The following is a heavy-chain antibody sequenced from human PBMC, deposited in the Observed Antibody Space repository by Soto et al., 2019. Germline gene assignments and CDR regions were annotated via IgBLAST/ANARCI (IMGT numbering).Heavy chain of an antibody. Sequence: QLQLQESGSGLVKPSQTLSLTCAVSGGSISSGGYSWSWIRQPPGKGLEWIGYIYHSGSTYYNPSLKSRVIISVDRSNNQFSLELSCVTAADTAVYYCAAGGGLTRYYWGQGTLVTVSS. CDR2: IYHSGST. V-gene: IGHV4-30-2*01. J-gene: IGHJ4*02. D-gene: IGHD1-26*01. CDR3: AAGGGLTRYY. CDR1: GGSISSGGYS.